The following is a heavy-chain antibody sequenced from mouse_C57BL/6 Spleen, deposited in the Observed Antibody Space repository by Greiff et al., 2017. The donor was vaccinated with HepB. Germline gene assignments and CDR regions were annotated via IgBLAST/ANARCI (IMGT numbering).Heavy chain of an antibody. D-gene: IGHD1-1*01. CDR1: GYTFTDYE. CDR3: TRSYYGSSYAMDY. V-gene: IGHV1-15*01. J-gene: IGHJ4*01. CDR2: IDPETGGT. Sequence: QVQLKESGAELVRPGASVTLSCKASGYTFTDYEMHWVKQTPVHGLEWIGAIDPETGGTAYNQKFKGKAILTADKSSSTAYMELRSLTSEDSAVYYCTRSYYGSSYAMDYWGQGTSVTVSS.